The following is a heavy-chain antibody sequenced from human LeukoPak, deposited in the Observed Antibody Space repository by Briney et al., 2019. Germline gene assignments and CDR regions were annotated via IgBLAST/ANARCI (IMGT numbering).Heavy chain of an antibody. CDR2: INPSGGST. CDR3: ARDPQWLVFDY. J-gene: IGHJ4*02. CDR1: GYTFTSCY. D-gene: IGHD6-19*01. Sequence: ASVKVSCKASGYTFTSCYMHWVRQAPGQGLEWMGIINPSGGSTSYAQKFQGRVTMTRDTSTSTVYMELSSLRSEDTAVYYCARDPQWLVFDYWGQGTLVTVSS. V-gene: IGHV1-46*01.